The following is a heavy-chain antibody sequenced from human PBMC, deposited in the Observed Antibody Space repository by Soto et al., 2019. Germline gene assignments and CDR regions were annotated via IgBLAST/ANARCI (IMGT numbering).Heavy chain of an antibody. CDR1: GFSLSTSGVG. CDR3: AHLPWKELWPRAPVVN. Sequence: SGPTLVNPTQTLTLTCTFSGFSLSTSGVGVGWIRQPPGKALEWLGIIFWDDDKRYRPSLKRRLSITKDTSRNQLVLTMTNMDPVDTATYYCAHLPWKELWPRAPVVNWGQGTQVTVSS. D-gene: IGHD1-1*01. J-gene: IGHJ4*02. V-gene: IGHV2-5*02. CDR2: IFWDDDK.